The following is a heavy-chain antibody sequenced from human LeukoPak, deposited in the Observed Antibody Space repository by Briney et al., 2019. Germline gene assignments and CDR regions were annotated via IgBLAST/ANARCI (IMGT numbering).Heavy chain of an antibody. D-gene: IGHD3-3*01. CDR3: AKAIFGVGPRYYYYGMDV. CDR1: GFTFSNYA. CDR2: ISGSGETT. J-gene: IGHJ6*02. Sequence: PGGSLRLSCAASGFTFSNYAMSWVRQAPGKGLEWVSAISGSGETTYYANSVKGRFTISRVNSKNTLYLQMNSLRAEDTAVYYCAKAIFGVGPRYYYYGMDVWGQGTTVTVSS. V-gene: IGHV3-23*01.